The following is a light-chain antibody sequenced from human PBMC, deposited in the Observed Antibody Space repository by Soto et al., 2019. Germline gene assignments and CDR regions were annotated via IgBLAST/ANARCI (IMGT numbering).Light chain of an antibody. Sequence: DVVLTHSPNSWVVSLGEGAPLNSSSSQRVLYSPNNGTNLAWYKQKPGQPPKLLIYWASTRQSGVPDRFSGSGSGTDFTLTVSSLQAEDVAVYYCQQYYSTPYTFGQGTKLEIK. J-gene: IGKJ2*01. CDR3: QQYYSTPYT. V-gene: IGKV4-1*01. CDR2: WAS. CDR1: QRVLYSPNNGTN.